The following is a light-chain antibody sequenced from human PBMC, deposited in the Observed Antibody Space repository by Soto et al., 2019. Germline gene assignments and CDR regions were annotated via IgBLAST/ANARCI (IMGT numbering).Light chain of an antibody. J-gene: IGKJ4*01. CDR1: QSINSW. V-gene: IGKV1-5*03. CDR2: KAS. Sequence: DIQMTQSPATLSASVGDRVTITCRASQSINSWLAWYQKKPRKAPKPLMYKASSLQSGVPSRFSGSGSGTEFTLTINSLQPDDFATDYCQQYNSYPFTFGGGTKVEIK. CDR3: QQYNSYPFT.